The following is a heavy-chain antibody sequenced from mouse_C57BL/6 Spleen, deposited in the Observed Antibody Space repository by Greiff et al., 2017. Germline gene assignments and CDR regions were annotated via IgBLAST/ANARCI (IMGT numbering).Heavy chain of an antibody. V-gene: IGHV1-64*01. CDR1: GYTFTSYW. D-gene: IGHD1-1*01. CDR3: ARKHYGSCHWYFDV. CDR2: IHPNSGST. J-gene: IGHJ1*03. Sequence: QVQLQQPGAELVKPGASVKLSCKASGYTFTSYWMHWVKQRPGQGLEWIGMIHPNSGSTNYNEKFKSKATLTADKSSSTAYMQLSSLTSEDSAVYYCARKHYGSCHWYFDVWGKGTTVTVAS.